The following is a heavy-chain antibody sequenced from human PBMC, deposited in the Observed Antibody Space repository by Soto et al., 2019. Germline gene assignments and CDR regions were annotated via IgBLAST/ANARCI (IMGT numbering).Heavy chain of an antibody. Sequence: SETLSLTCTVSGGSISGGYYWSWIRQHPGKGLEWIGNIYDSGTTYYNPSLKSRVLISVDTSKNQFSLKLNSVTAADTAVYYCAIVTLPWFGELLGYMDVWGKGTTVTVSS. CDR3: AIVTLPWFGELLGYMDV. V-gene: IGHV4-31*03. J-gene: IGHJ6*03. CDR1: GGSISGGYY. CDR2: IYDSGTT. D-gene: IGHD3-10*01.